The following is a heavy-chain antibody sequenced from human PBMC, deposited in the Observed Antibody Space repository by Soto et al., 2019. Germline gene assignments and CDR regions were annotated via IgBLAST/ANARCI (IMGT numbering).Heavy chain of an antibody. D-gene: IGHD3-22*01. CDR1: GFTFSNYG. J-gene: IGHJ5*02. Sequence: GGSLRLSCAASGFTFSNYGMHWVRQAPGKGLEWVAIISFDGNNKYYSDSVKGRFTISRDNPKNMVFLQMNSLRPEDTAVYYCVKPKEHFYDSSPGETWGQGTPVTVSS. CDR3: VKPKEHFYDSSPGET. V-gene: IGHV3-30*18. CDR2: ISFDGNNK.